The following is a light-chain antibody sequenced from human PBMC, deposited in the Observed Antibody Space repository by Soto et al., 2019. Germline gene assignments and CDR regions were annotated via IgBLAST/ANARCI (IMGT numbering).Light chain of an antibody. CDR2: DVS. Sequence: QSVLTQPASVSGSPGQALTISCTGTSSDVGGYSYVSWYQQHPGKAPKLMIYDVSNRPSGVSNRFSGSKSGNTASLTISGLQAEDEADYYCSSYTSSSTLPFVFGTGTKVTVL. CDR3: SSYTSSSTLPFV. J-gene: IGLJ1*01. CDR1: SSDVGGYSY. V-gene: IGLV2-14*01.